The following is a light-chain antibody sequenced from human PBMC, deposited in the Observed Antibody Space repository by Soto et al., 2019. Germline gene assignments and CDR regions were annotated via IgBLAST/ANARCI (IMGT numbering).Light chain of an antibody. Sequence: EIVLTQSPATLSLSPGERATLSCRASQSISSYLAWYQQKPDQAPRLLIYDASNRDTGIPARFSGSGFGTDFTFTICSLEPEDFAVYYCHQRSTWPFTFGPGTKVDIK. CDR2: DAS. J-gene: IGKJ3*01. CDR3: HQRSTWPFT. CDR1: QSISSY. V-gene: IGKV3-11*01.